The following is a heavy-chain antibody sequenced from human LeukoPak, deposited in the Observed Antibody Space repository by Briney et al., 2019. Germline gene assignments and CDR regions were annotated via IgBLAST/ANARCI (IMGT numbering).Heavy chain of an antibody. CDR1: GGSLSSYY. CDR2: IDTSGST. V-gene: IGHV4-4*07. D-gene: IGHD3-16*01. J-gene: IGHJ4*02. Sequence: SETLSLTCTVSGGSLSSYYWSWIRQPAGKGLEWIGRIDTSGSTNYNPSLKSRVTMSVDTSKNQFSLKLSSVTAADTAVYYCARAPWGIGALYFDYWGQGTLVTVSS. CDR3: ARAPWGIGALYFDY.